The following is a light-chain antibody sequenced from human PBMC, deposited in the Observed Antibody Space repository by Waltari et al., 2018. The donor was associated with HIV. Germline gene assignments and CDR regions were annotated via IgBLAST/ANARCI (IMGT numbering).Light chain of an antibody. V-gene: IGLV2-14*01. CDR2: EVY. CDR1: TSDISDFNF. Sequence: HSALTQPASVSGSPGQSITISCTGPTSDISDFNFVSWYQQSPGSAPKLIIFEVYSRPSGISDRFSGSKSGVTASLTISALRAEDEADYFCSSYSARGFVVFGGGTKVTVL. J-gene: IGLJ3*02. CDR3: SSYSARGFVV.